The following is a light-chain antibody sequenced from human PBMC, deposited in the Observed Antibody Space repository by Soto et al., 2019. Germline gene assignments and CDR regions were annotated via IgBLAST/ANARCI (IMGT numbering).Light chain of an antibody. J-gene: IGLJ1*01. CDR2: DVS. CDR3: CSNAGSYTYV. Sequence: QSALTQPRSVSGSPGQSVTISCTGTSSDVGGYNYVSWYQQHPGKAPKLMIYDVSKRPSGVPDRFSGSKSGNTASLTFSGLQVEDEADYYCCSNAGSYTYVFGTGTKVTVL. V-gene: IGLV2-11*01. CDR1: SSDVGGYNY.